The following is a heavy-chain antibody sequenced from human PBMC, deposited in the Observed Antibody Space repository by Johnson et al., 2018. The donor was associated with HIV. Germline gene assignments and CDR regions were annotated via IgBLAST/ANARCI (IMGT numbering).Heavy chain of an antibody. CDR1: GFAFSDYY. V-gene: IGHV3-15*01. J-gene: IGHJ3*02. Sequence: VQLVESGGGLVKPGGSLRLSCAASGFAFSDYYMAWIRQAPGQGLEWVGRIKSKTDGGPTDYAAPVKGRFTISRDDSKNTLYLQMNSLRAEDTAVYYCAKSTWELRHLDAFDIWGQGTMVTVSS. CDR2: IKSKTDGGPT. D-gene: IGHD1-26*01. CDR3: AKSTWELRHLDAFDI.